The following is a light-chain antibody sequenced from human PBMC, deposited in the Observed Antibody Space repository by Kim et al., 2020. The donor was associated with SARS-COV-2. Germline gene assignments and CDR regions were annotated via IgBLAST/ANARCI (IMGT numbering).Light chain of an antibody. CDR2: AAS. V-gene: IGKV1-8*01. Sequence: IQITQSPSSLSAAIGDRVTITCRASQGISSYLAWYQQKPGEVPKLLISAASALQSGVPSRFSGSGSGTDFTLTISSLQLEDLATYYCQQYYGYPLTFGRGTKVDIK. J-gene: IGKJ4*01. CDR1: QGISSY. CDR3: QQYYGYPLT.